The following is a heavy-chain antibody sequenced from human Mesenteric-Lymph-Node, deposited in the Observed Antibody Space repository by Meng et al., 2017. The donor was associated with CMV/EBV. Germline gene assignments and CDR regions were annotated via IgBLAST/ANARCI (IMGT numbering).Heavy chain of an antibody. J-gene: IGHJ6*02. CDR3: ARDGPLYCSSTSCYNDYYYYGMDA. CDR2: IIPIFGTA. D-gene: IGHD2-2*02. V-gene: IGHV1-69*05. Sequence: SVKVSCKASGGTFSSYAISWVRQAPGQGLEWMGGIIPIFGTANYAQKFQGRVTITTDESTSTAYMELSSLRSEDTAVYYCARDGPLYCSSTSCYNDYYYYGMDAWGQGTTVTVSS. CDR1: GGTFSSYA.